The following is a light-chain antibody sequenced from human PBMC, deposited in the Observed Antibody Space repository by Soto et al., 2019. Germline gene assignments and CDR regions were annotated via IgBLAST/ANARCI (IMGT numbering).Light chain of an antibody. CDR2: EVS. V-gene: IGLV2-14*01. CDR1: SSDVGAYNY. J-gene: IGLJ3*02. Sequence: QSVLTQPASVSGSPGQSVTISCTGTSSDVGAYNYVSWYRQHPGKAPKLMIYEVSNRPSGVSNRFSGSKSGNTASLTISGLQAEDEADYYCTSYTSTSTRLFGGGTKLTVL. CDR3: TSYTSTSTRL.